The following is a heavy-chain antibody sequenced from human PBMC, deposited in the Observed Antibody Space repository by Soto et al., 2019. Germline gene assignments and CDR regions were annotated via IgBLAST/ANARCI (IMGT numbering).Heavy chain of an antibody. CDR2: IIPILGIA. J-gene: IGHJ6*03. CDR1: GGTFSSYT. V-gene: IGHV1-69*02. D-gene: IGHD6-6*01. Sequence: ASVKVSCKASGGTFSSYTISWVRQAPGQGLEWMGRIIPILGIANYAQKFQGRVTITADKSTSTAYMELSSLRSEDTAVYYCARGRPPIAARRADYYYYYYMDVWGKGTTVTVSS. CDR3: ARGRPPIAARRADYYYYYYMDV.